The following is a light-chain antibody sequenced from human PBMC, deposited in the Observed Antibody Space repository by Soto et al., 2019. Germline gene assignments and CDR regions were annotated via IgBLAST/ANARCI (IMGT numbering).Light chain of an antibody. V-gene: IGLV1-40*01. CDR3: QSYDSSLGAVV. CDR1: SSNIGAVYD. J-gene: IGLJ2*01. CDR2: GND. Sequence: QSVLTQPPSVSGAPGQRVTISCTGSSSNIGAVYDVHWYQQFPGTTPRVVIYGNDNRPSGVPARFSASKSGTSASLTITGLQAEDEADYYCQSYDSSLGAVVFGGGTKVTVL.